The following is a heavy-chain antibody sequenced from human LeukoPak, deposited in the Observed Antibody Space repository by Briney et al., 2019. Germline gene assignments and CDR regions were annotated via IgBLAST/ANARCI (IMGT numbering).Heavy chain of an antibody. V-gene: IGHV4-59*01. CDR1: GGSISSYY. J-gene: IGHJ5*02. CDR2: IYYSGST. Sequence: PSETLSLTCTVSGGSISSYYWSWIRQPPGKGLEWIGYIYYSGSTNYNPSLKSRVTISVDTSKNQFSLKLSSVTAADTAVYYCARLPGKYYYGSGSFTWGQGTLVTVSS. CDR3: ARLPGKYYYGSGSFT. D-gene: IGHD3-10*01.